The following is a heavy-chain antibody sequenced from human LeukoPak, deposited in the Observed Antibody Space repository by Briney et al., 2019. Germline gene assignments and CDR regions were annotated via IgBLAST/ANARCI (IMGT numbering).Heavy chain of an antibody. J-gene: IGHJ4*02. CDR2: ISGSGGST. D-gene: IGHD2-2*01. V-gene: IGHV3-23*01. Sequence: GGSLRLSCAASGVTLSNYAMSWVRQAPGKGLEWVSAISGSGGSTYYADSVKGRFTISRDNSKNTLYLQMNSLRAEDTAVYYCAKRGSCSSTSCLSTTLDYWGQGTLVTVSS. CDR1: GVTLSNYA. CDR3: AKRGSCSSTSCLSTTLDY.